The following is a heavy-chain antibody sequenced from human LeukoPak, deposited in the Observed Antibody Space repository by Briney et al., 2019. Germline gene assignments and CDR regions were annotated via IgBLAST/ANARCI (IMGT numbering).Heavy chain of an antibody. CDR3: ARGLYYFDTSGYLYY. CDR2: IYSGGST. Sequence: GGSLRISCAAPGFTVSSNYMSWVRQAPGKGLEWVSVIYSGGSTYYADSVKGRFTISRDNYKNTLYLQMNSLRAEDTAVYYCARGLYYFDTSGYLYYWGQGTLVTVSS. CDR1: GFTVSSNY. D-gene: IGHD3-22*01. V-gene: IGHV3-53*01. J-gene: IGHJ4*02.